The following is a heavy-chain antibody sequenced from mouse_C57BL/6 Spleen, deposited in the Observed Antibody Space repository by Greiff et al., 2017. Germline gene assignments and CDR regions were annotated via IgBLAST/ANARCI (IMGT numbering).Heavy chain of an antibody. V-gene: IGHV1-26*01. CDR3: AMGLGRGHFDY. D-gene: IGHD4-1*01. J-gene: IGHJ2*01. CDR1: GYTFTDYY. CDR2: INPNNGGT. Sequence: EVQLQQSGPELVKPGASVKISCKASGYTFTDYYMNWVKQSHGKSLEWIGDINPNNGGTSYNQKFKGKATLTVNKSSSTAYMELRSLTSGDSAVYYCAMGLGRGHFDYWGQGTTLTVSS.